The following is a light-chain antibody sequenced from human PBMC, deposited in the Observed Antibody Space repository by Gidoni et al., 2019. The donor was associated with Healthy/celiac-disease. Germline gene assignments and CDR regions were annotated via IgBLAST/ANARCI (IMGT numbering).Light chain of an antibody. CDR2: DDS. CDR3: QVWDSSSDPL. CDR1: NIGSKS. V-gene: IGLV3-21*02. J-gene: IGLJ2*01. Sequence: SYVLTQPPSVSVAPGQTARITCGGNNIGSKSVHWYQQKPGQAPVLVVYDDSDRPSGLPERFSGSNSGNTATLTISRVEAGDEADYYCQVWDSSSDPLFGGGTKLXV.